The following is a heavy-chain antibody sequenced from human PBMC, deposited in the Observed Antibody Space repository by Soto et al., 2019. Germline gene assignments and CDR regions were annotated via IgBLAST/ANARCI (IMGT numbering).Heavy chain of an antibody. D-gene: IGHD6-13*01. CDR2: IYPGDHET. CDR3: ARSRRSSPYFDV. CDR1: GYTFSNFW. J-gene: IGHJ4*02. Sequence: GESLKISFQCSGYTFSNFWIGLVRPLPGQGLEWMGIIYPGDHETRYSPSFLGKVTISAEKSINTAYLQWSSLEASDSAFYFCARSRRSSPYFDVWGQGALVTVSS. V-gene: IGHV5-51*01.